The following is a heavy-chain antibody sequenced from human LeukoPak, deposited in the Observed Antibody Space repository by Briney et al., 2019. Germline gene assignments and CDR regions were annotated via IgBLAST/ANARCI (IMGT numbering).Heavy chain of an antibody. J-gene: IGHJ5*02. V-gene: IGHV4-34*10. CDR1: GGSSSGFY. CDR3: ARRPYGLIRGVGGPTGHWFDT. Sequence: SETLSLTCAVYGGSSSGFYCSWICQSPGKGLEWIGEINGGGRTDYNPSLKSRVTMSVDTSKNQFSLSLTSVTAADTAVYYCARRPYGLIRGVGGPTGHWFDTWGQGTLVSVSS. CDR2: INGGGRT. D-gene: IGHD3-10*01.